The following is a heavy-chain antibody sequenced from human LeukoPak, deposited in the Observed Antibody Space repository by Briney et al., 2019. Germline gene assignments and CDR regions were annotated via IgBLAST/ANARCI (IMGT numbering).Heavy chain of an antibody. CDR1: GGSISSHY. J-gene: IGHJ6*02. D-gene: IGHD6-13*01. CDR3: ARYSSSWYGVYYYYGMDV. Sequence: SETLSLTCTVSGGSISSHYRSWIRQPPGKGLEWIGYIYYSGSTNYNPSLKSRVTISVDTSKNQFSLKLSSVTAADTAVYYCARYSSSWYGVYYYYGMDVWGQGTTVTVSS. CDR2: IYYSGST. V-gene: IGHV4-59*08.